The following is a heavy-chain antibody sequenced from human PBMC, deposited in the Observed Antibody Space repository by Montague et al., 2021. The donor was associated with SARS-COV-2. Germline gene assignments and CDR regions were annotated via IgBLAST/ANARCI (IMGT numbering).Heavy chain of an antibody. CDR3: AKDSFCTGITCYRHFDY. D-gene: IGHD2-2*01. V-gene: IGHV3-23*03. Sequence: SLRLSCAASGFAFNSYGMNWVRQAPGKGLEWVSVIYSGGSKTFYADSVRGRFTISRDNSKASLYLQMNSLRSEDTAFYYCAKDSFCTGITCYRHFDYWGQGTLVTVSS. J-gene: IGHJ4*02. CDR1: GFAFNSYG. CDR2: IYSGGSKT.